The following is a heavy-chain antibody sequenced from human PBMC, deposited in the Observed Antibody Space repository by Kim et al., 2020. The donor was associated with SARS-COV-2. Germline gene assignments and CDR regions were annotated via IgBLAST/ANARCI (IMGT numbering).Heavy chain of an antibody. D-gene: IGHD6-6*01. CDR1: GYSFTSYW. CDR2: IDPSDSYT. CDR3: ASRIAARGAWFDP. Sequence: GESLKISCKGSGYSFTSYWISWVRQMPGKGLEWMGRIDPSDSYTNYSPSFQGHVTISADKSISTAYLQWSSLKASDTAMYYCASRIAARGAWFDPWGQGTLVTVSS. V-gene: IGHV5-10-1*01. J-gene: IGHJ5*02.